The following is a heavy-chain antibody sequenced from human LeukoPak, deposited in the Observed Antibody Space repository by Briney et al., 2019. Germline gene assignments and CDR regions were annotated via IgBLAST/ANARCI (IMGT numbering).Heavy chain of an antibody. CDR3: ARDRNPITMIVVPLLFDY. V-gene: IGHV1-18*01. CDR1: GYTFTSYG. CDR2: ISAYNGNT. Sequence: GASVKVSCTASGYTFTSYGISWVRQAPGQGLEWMGWISAYNGNTNYAQKLQGRVTMTTDTSTSTAYMELRSLRSDDTAVYYCARDRNPITMIVVPLLFDYWGQGTLVTVSS. J-gene: IGHJ4*02. D-gene: IGHD3-22*01.